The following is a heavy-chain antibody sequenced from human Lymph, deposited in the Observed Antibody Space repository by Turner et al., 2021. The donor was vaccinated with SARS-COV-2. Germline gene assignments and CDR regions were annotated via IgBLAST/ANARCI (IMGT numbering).Heavy chain of an antibody. CDR1: GYTFTSYY. J-gene: IGHJ4*02. D-gene: IGHD2-15*01. CDR3: ARVGPGGFDY. CDR2: INPSGDST. V-gene: IGHV1-46*01. Sequence: QVQLVQSGAEVKKPGASVKVSCKASGYTFTSYYMPWVRQAPGQGLEWMGIINPSGDSTSYAQKFQGRVTMTRDTSTSTVYMELSSLRSEDTAVYHCARVGPGGFDYWGQGTPVTVSS.